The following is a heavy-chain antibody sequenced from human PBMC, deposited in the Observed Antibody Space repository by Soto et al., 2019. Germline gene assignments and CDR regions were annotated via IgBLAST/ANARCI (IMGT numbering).Heavy chain of an antibody. V-gene: IGHV1-8*01. J-gene: IGHJ4*02. CDR1: GYTFSNYD. Sequence: QVQRVQSGAELKKPGASVKVSCKASGYTFSNYDMNWVRQATGQGPEWIGWVNPNNGDTGYAQKFQGRVTLTTDISTPTAYVELTSLRSEDTALYYCAKVSGKGSAIDFDYWGQGTLITVSS. CDR2: VNPNNGDT. CDR3: AKVSGKGSAIDFDY. D-gene: IGHD3-10*01.